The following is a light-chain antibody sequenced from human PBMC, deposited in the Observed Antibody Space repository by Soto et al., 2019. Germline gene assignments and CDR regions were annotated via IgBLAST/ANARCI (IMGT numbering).Light chain of an antibody. CDR1: QSISSW. V-gene: IGKV1-5*03. Sequence: DIQMTQSPSTLSASVGDRVTITCRASQSISSWLAWYQQKPGKAPKLLIYKASSLESGVPSRFSGSGSGTEFTLTISSLQPDDCAIYYCQQYNSYSYTFGQGTKLEIK. CDR2: KAS. J-gene: IGKJ2*01. CDR3: QQYNSYSYT.